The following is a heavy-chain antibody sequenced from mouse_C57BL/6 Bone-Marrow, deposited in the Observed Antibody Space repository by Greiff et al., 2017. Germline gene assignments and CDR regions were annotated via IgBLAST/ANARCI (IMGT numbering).Heavy chain of an antibody. CDR2: FYPGSGSI. CDR3: ARHEEGLGTGTSWYFDV. D-gene: IGHD4-1*01. CDR1: GYTFTEYT. Sequence: VQLKESGAELVKPGASVKLSCKASGYTFTEYTIHWVKQRSGQGLEWIGWFYPGSGSIKYNEKFKDKATLTADKSSSTVYMELSRSTSEDSAVYFCARHEEGLGTGTSWYFDVWGTGTTVTVSS. J-gene: IGHJ1*03. V-gene: IGHV1-62-2*01.